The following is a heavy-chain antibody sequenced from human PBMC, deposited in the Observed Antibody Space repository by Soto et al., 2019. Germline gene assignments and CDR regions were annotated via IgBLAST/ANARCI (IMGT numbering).Heavy chain of an antibody. Sequence: SLRLSCAASGFTFSDYYMSWIRQAPGKGLEWVSYISSSSSYTNYADSVKGRFTISRDNAKNSLYLQMNSLRAEDTAVYYCARDQPPRYCSSTSCYFYYYGMDVWGQGTTVTVSS. D-gene: IGHD2-2*01. CDR3: ARDQPPRYCSSTSCYFYYYGMDV. CDR2: ISSSSSYT. CDR1: GFTFSDYY. J-gene: IGHJ6*02. V-gene: IGHV3-11*06.